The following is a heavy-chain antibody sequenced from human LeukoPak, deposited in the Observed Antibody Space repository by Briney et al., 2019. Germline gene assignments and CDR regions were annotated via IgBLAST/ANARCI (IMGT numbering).Heavy chain of an antibody. D-gene: IGHD1-26*01. CDR3: AREAITYYYYYYYMDV. CDR1: GFTFDDYG. CDR2: IKQDGSEK. V-gene: IGHV3-7*01. J-gene: IGHJ6*03. Sequence: PGGSLRLSCAASGFTFDDYGMSWVRQAPGKGLEWVANIKQDGSEKYYVDSVKGRFTISRDNAKNSLYLQMNSLRAEDTAVYYCAREAITYYYYYYYMDVWGQGTLVTVSS.